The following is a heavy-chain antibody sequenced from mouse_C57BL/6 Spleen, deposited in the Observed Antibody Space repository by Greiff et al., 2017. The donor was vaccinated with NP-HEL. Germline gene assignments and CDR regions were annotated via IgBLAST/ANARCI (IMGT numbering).Heavy chain of an antibody. D-gene: IGHD1-1*01. V-gene: IGHV1-59*01. CDR3: ASLYHYGSSYGYFDY. J-gene: IGHJ2*01. Sequence: QVQLQQPGAELVRPGTSVKLSCKASGYTFTSYWMHWVKQRPGQGLEWIGVIDPSDSYTNYNQKFKGKATLTVDTSSSTAYMQLSSLTSEESAVYYCASLYHYGSSYGYFDYWGQGTTLTVSS. CDR2: IDPSDSYT. CDR1: GYTFTSYW.